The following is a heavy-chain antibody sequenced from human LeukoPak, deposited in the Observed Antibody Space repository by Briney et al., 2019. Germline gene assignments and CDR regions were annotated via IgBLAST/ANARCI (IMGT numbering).Heavy chain of an antibody. CDR3: ARLPLYDILTGLDY. Sequence: SETLSPTCTVPGGSISSSSYYWGWIRQPPGKGLEWIGSIYYSGSTYYNPSLKSRVTISVDTSKNQFSLKLSSVTAADTAVYYCARLPLYDILTGLDYWGQGTLVTVSS. V-gene: IGHV4-39*01. CDR1: GGSISSSSYY. J-gene: IGHJ4*02. CDR2: IYYSGST. D-gene: IGHD3-9*01.